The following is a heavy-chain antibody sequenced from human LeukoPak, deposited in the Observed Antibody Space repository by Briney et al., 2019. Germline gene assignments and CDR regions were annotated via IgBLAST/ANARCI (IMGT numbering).Heavy chain of an antibody. CDR3: ARATGPRVGATSQEYYFDY. CDR1: GYTFTSYG. D-gene: IGHD1-26*01. Sequence: ASVKVSCKASGYTFTSYGISWVRQAPGQGLEWMGWISAYNGSTNYAQKLQGRVTMTRDTSTSTVYMELNSLRSEDTAVYYCARATGPRVGATSQEYYFDYWGQGTLVTVSS. CDR2: ISAYNGST. V-gene: IGHV1-18*01. J-gene: IGHJ4*02.